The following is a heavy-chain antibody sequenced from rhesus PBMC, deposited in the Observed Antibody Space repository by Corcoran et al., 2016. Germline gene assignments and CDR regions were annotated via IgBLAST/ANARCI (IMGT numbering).Heavy chain of an antibody. V-gene: IGHV4-80*01. Sequence: QVQLQESGPGLVKPSETLSLTCTVSGASISSNWCSWIRQPPGKGLEWIGEINGNSGSTNYNPSLKSRVTISKDASKNQFSLKLSSVTAADTAVYYCARQLTTGAFDFWGQGLRVTVSS. CDR2: INGNSGST. CDR1: GASISSNW. CDR3: ARQLTTGAFDF. J-gene: IGHJ3*01. D-gene: IGHD4-17*01.